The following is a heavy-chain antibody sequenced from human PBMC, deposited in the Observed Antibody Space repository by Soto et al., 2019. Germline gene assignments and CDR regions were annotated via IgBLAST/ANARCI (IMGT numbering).Heavy chain of an antibody. CDR2: IIPIFGTA. V-gene: IGHV1-69*01. J-gene: IGHJ6*02. CDR3: AVVVVPAAILDYYYYGMDV. D-gene: IGHD2-2*01. CDR1: GGTFSSYA. Sequence: QVQLVQSGAEVKKPGSSVKVSCKASGGTFSSYAISWVRQAPGQGLEWMGGIIPIFGTANYAQKFQGRVTITADESTSTAYMELSSLRSEDTAVYYCAVVVVPAAILDYYYYGMDVWGQGTTVTVSS.